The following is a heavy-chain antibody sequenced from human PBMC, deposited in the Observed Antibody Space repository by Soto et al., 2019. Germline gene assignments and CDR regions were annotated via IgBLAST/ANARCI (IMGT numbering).Heavy chain of an antibody. CDR1: GGTISSGSYY. Sequence: SESLSRTCTVSGGTISSGSYYWGWIRQPPGKGLAWIGSIYYSGSTYYNPSLKSRVTISVDTSKNQFSLKLSSVTAADTAVYYCARTARMKVVAANFDYWGQGTLVTVSS. CDR3: ARTARMKVVAANFDY. CDR2: IYYSGST. J-gene: IGHJ4*02. V-gene: IGHV4-39*01. D-gene: IGHD2-15*01.